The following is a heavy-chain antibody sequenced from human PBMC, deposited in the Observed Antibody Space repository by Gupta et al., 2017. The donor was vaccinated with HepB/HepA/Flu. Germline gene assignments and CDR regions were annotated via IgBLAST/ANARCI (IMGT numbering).Heavy chain of an antibody. D-gene: IGHD5-12*01. Sequence: QVQLVQSGAEVKKPGASVKVSCKASGYPFTSYYMHWVRPAPGQGFEWMGIINPSGGSTSYAQKFQGRVTMTRDTSTSTVYMELSSLRSEDTAVYYCARDEGIVATIWCAFDIWGQGTMVTVSS. CDR2: INPSGGST. CDR1: GYPFTSYY. J-gene: IGHJ3*02. V-gene: IGHV1-46*01. CDR3: ARDEGIVATIWCAFDI.